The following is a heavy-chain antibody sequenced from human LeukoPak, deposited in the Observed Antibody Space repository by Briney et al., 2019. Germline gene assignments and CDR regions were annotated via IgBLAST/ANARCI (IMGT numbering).Heavy chain of an antibody. CDR1: GGSISSYY. D-gene: IGHD4-11*01. CDR3: ARDFLLQSEGLFDY. CDR2: FYISGST. Sequence: TSETLSLTCTVSGGSISSYYWSWIRQPAGKGLEWIGRFYISGSTNYNPSLKSRVTMSVDTSKNQFSLRLNSVTAADTAVYYCARDFLLQSEGLFDYWGQGNLVTVSS. J-gene: IGHJ4*02. V-gene: IGHV4-4*07.